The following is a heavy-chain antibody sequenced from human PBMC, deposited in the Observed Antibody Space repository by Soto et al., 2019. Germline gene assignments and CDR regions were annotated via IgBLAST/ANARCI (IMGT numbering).Heavy chain of an antibody. CDR1: GFSLNTRGAG. D-gene: IGHD2-2*01. Sequence: QITLKESGPTLVKPTQTLTLTCTVSGFSLNTRGAGVGWIRLAQGKSLEWLALIYWDYGQRYSPSLSSRLTFTNDTSKNQVVLTMTNMDHVDTGTYYCAHRDCSTTTCYDWYFDLWGRGTLVTVSS. CDR2: IYWDYGQ. V-gene: IGHV2-5*02. CDR3: AHRDCSTTTCYDWYFDL. J-gene: IGHJ2*01.